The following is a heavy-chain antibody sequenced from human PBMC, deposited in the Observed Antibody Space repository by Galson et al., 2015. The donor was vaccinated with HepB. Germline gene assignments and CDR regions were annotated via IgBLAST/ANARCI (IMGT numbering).Heavy chain of an antibody. CDR1: AFTFSNYD. Sequence: SLRLSCAASAFTFSNYDIHWVRQAPGKGLEWVALIWYDGSHRYYADSVKGRFAISRDNSKNTLYLQMNSLRAEDTAVYYCARGPPGYYFDYWGQGTLVTVSS. D-gene: IGHD3-9*01. CDR3: ARGPPGYYFDY. V-gene: IGHV3-33*01. J-gene: IGHJ4*02. CDR2: IWYDGSHR.